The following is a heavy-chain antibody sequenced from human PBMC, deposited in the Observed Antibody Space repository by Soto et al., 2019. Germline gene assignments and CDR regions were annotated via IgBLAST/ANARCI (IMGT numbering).Heavy chain of an antibody. CDR2: ISYDGSNK. V-gene: IGHV3-30*18. CDR1: GFTFSNYW. J-gene: IGHJ4*02. D-gene: IGHD3-22*01. Sequence: PGGSLRLSCAASGFTFSNYWMHWVRQVPGKGLEWVAVISYDGSNKYYADSVKGRFTISRDNSKNTLYLQMNSLRAEDTAVYYCAKDPNDSSGFDYWGQGTLVTVSS. CDR3: AKDPNDSSGFDY.